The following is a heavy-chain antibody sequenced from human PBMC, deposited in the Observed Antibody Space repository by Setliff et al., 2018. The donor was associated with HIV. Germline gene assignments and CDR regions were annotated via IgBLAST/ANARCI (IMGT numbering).Heavy chain of an antibody. CDR2: IFPSDSDI. CDR1: GHTFSTYW. CDR3: ARFTGDPGPFDY. V-gene: IGHV5-51*01. Sequence: GESLKISCKGSGHTFSTYWIGWVRQKPGKGLEWMGIIFPSDSDIRYSRSLQDQYTISADKSIATAYLQWRSLKTSDSGIYYCARFTGDPGPFDYWGQGTLVTVSS. J-gene: IGHJ4*02. D-gene: IGHD7-27*01.